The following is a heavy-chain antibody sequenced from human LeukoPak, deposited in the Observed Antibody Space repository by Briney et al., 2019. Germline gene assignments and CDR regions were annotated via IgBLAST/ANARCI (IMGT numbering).Heavy chain of an antibody. J-gene: IGHJ3*02. CDR2: INHSGST. V-gene: IGHV4-34*01. CDR3: ARVRIFDDYVWGSYRALKAFDI. D-gene: IGHD3-16*02. Sequence: SETLSLTCTVSGSSISSYYWSWIRQPPGKGLEWIGEINHSGSTNYNPSLKSRVTISVDTSKNQFSLKLSSVAAADTAVYYCARVRIFDDYVWGSYRALKAFDIWGQGTMVTVSS. CDR1: GSSISSYY.